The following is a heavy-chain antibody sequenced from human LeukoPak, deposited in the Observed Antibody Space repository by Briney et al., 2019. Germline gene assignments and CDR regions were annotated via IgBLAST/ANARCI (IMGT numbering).Heavy chain of an antibody. CDR1: GFTFSSYA. V-gene: IGHV3-23*01. D-gene: IGHD2-2*01. Sequence: GGSLRLSXAASGFTFSSYAMSWVRQAPGKGLEWVSAISGSGGSTYYADSVKGRFTTSRDNSKNTLYLQMNSLRAEDTAVYYCAKAREYQLLYYFDYWGQGTLVTVSS. CDR3: AKAREYQLLYYFDY. J-gene: IGHJ4*02. CDR2: ISGSGGST.